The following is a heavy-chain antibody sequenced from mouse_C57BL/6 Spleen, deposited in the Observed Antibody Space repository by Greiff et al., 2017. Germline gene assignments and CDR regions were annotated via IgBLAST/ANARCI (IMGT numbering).Heavy chain of an antibody. V-gene: IGHV1-61*01. Sequence: QVQLQQPGAELVRPGSSVKLSCKASGYTFTSYWMDWVKQRPGQGLEWIGNIYPSDSETHYNQKFKDKATLTVDKSSSTAYMQLSSLTSEDSAVYYCARGYDGSSYAWFAYGGQGTLVTVSA. CDR1: GYTFTSYW. CDR3: ARGYDGSSYAWFAY. J-gene: IGHJ3*01. CDR2: IYPSDSET. D-gene: IGHD1-1*01.